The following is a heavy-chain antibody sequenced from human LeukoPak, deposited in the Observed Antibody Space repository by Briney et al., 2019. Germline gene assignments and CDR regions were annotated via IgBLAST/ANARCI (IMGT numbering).Heavy chain of an antibody. CDR3: ARDLSISILDY. V-gene: IGHV3-23*01. D-gene: IGHD2-21*01. CDR2: ISGSGGST. CDR1: GFTFSSYA. J-gene: IGHJ4*02. Sequence: PGGSLRLSCAASGFTFSSYAMSWVRQAPGKGLEWVSVISGSGGSTYYADSVKGRFTISRDNAKNSLYLQMNSLRAEDTALYYCARDLSISILDYWGQGTLVTVSS.